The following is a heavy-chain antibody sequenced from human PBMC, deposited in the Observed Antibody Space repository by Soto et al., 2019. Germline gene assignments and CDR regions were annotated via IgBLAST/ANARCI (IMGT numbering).Heavy chain of an antibody. J-gene: IGHJ4*02. CDR3: ASQLESTTYFDY. V-gene: IGHV4-39*01. CDR2: ISRTGSP. CDR1: GGSISNSDYF. D-gene: IGHD1-1*01. Sequence: SETLSLTXTVSGGSISNSDYFWAWMRQPPGKGLEWVGTISRTGSPRYNPSLKSRVTISVDTSKNQFSLRLPSVTAADTAVFYCASQLESTTYFDYWGRGTLVTVSS.